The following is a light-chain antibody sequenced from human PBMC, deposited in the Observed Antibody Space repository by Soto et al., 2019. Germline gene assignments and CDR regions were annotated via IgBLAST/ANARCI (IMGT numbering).Light chain of an antibody. CDR2: GAS. CDR3: QHYHDWPPRT. J-gene: IGKJ5*01. Sequence: EIVMTPSPATLSLSPGDGATLSCGASQSVSSNLAWYQQKPGQAPRLLIYGASTRATGIPARFSGSGSGTEFTLTISSLQSEDFAVYYCQHYHDWPPRTFGQGTRLEIK. CDR1: QSVSSN. V-gene: IGKV3-15*01.